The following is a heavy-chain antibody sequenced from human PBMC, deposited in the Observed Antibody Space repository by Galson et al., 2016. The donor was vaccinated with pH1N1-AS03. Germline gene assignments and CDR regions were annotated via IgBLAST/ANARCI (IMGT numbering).Heavy chain of an antibody. J-gene: IGHJ3*02. Sequence: TLSLTCTVSGGSIKTDGYYWSWIRQHPGKGLEWIGFMYYSGNTYSNPSLKSRVIISVDTSKNQFSLRLTSVTAADTAVYYCARRDAVAGTWGAFDIWGQGNMVTVS. V-gene: IGHV4-31*03. CDR3: ARRDAVAGTWGAFDI. CDR1: GGSIKTDGYY. CDR2: MYYSGNT. D-gene: IGHD6-19*01.